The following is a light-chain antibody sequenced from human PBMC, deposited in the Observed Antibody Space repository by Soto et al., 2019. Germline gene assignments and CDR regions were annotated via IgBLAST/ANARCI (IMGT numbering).Light chain of an antibody. J-gene: IGLJ3*02. CDR3: SSYTSSNTWV. CDR1: SXXVGDYNY. CDR2: EVS. Sequence: QSALTQPASVSGSPGQSITISCTGTSXXVGDYNYVSWYQQHPGKAPKLMIYEVSNRPSGVSNRFSGSKSGNTASLTISGLQXXXEAXYYCSSYTSSNTWVFGGGTKLTVL. V-gene: IGLV2-14*01.